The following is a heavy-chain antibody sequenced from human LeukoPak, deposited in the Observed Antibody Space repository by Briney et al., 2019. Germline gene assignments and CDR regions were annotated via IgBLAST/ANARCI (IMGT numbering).Heavy chain of an antibody. Sequence: PGGSLRLSCAVSGFTFDDYAMYWVRQTPGKGLEWVSGISWNSGSIGYAASVKGRFTISRDNAKNSLYLQMNSLRPEDTALYYCAKDTQFRRAGYLLHWGQGTLVTVSS. D-gene: IGHD5-24*01. V-gene: IGHV3-9*01. CDR3: AKDTQFRRAGYLLH. CDR2: ISWNSGSI. CDR1: GFTFDDYA. J-gene: IGHJ1*01.